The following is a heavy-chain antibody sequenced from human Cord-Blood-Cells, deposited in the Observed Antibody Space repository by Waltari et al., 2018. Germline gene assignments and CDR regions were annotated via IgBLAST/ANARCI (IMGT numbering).Heavy chain of an antibody. CDR3: ATIDYYYYYMDV. Sequence: QLQLQESGPGLVKPSETLSLTCTVSGGSLSSSSYYWGWIRQPPGKGLEWIGSIYYSGSTYYNPSLKSRVTISVDTSKNQFSLKLSSVTAADTAVYYCATIDYYYYYMDVWGKGTTVTVSS. CDR1: GGSLSSSSYY. J-gene: IGHJ6*03. CDR2: IYYSGST. D-gene: IGHD2-15*01. V-gene: IGHV4-39*01.